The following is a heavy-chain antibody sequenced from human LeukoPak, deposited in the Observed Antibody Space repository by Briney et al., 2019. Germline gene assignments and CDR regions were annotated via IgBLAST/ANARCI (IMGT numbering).Heavy chain of an antibody. V-gene: IGHV4-39*01. CDR2: IYYTGTT. CDR3: ARLVSASGVFDY. J-gene: IGHJ4*02. Sequence: KASETLSLTCTVYGASISSSSYYWGWIRQPPGKGLQWIASIYYTGTTYYNPFLKSRITITVDTSKNQFSLKLSAVTAADTAVYYCARLVSASGVFDYWGQGALVTVSS. CDR1: GASISSSSYY. D-gene: IGHD3-10*01.